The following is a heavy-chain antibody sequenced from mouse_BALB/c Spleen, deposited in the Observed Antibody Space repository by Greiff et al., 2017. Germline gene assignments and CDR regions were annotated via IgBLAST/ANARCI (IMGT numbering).Heavy chain of an antibody. CDR2: IYRGDGAT. CDR1: GYAFSSSW. V-gene: IGHV1-82*01. CDR3: ASSDGYCFDY. J-gene: IGHJ2*01. Sequence: QVQLQQSGPVLVQPGASVKISCKASGYAFSSSWLNWVQQTPGQGLEWIGRIYRGDGATNYYGKFKGKATLTADKSSSTAYMQLSSLTSVDSAVFFCASSDGYCFDYWGQGTTLTVSS. D-gene: IGHD2-3*01.